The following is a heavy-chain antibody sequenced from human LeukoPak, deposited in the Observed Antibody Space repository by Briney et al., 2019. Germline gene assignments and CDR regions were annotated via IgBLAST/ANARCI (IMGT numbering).Heavy chain of an antibody. CDR3: AKDSWRSVSSSPFDP. J-gene: IGHJ5*02. V-gene: IGHV3-23*01. D-gene: IGHD5-12*01. CDR2: ISGSGGST. Sequence: GGSLRLSCAASGFTFSSYAMSWVRHAPGKGLEWVSAISGSGGSTYYADSVKGWFTISRDNSKNTLYLQMNSLRAEDTAVYYCAKDSWRSVSSSPFDPWGQGTLVTVSS. CDR1: GFTFSSYA.